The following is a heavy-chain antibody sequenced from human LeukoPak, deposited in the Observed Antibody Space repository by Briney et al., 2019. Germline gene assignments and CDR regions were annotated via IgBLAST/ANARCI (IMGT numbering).Heavy chain of an antibody. CDR3: ARDLGRGMYSSSWLYYFDY. D-gene: IGHD6-13*01. CDR2: IIPIFGTA. V-gene: IGHV1-69*05. J-gene: IGHJ4*02. CDR1: GGTFSSYA. Sequence: ASVKVSCKASGGTFSSYAISWVRQAPGQGLEWMGGIIPIFGTANYAQKFQGRVTITTDESTSTAYMELSSLRSEDTAVYYCARDLGRGMYSSSWLYYFDYWGQGTLVTVSS.